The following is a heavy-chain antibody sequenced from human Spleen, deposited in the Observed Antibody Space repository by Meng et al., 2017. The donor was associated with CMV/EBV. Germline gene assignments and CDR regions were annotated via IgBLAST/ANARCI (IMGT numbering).Heavy chain of an antibody. Sequence: GESLKISCAASGFTFSSYGMHWVRQAPGKGLEWVAFIRYDGSNKYYADSVKGRFTISRDNSKNTLYLQMNSLRAEDTAVYYCAKQPRGVLWFGDDVWGQGTTVTVSS. V-gene: IGHV3-30*02. CDR1: GFTFSSYG. CDR2: IRYDGSNK. CDR3: AKQPRGVLWFGDDV. J-gene: IGHJ6*02. D-gene: IGHD3-10*01.